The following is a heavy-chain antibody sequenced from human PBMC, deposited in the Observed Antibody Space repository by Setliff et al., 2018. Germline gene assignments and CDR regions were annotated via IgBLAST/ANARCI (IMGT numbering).Heavy chain of an antibody. V-gene: IGHV3-48*03. CDR2: THIDGITV. J-gene: IGHJ4*02. CDR1: GFSFSRYE. CDR3: ARDLFRNSGGLYC. D-gene: IGHD1-7*01. Sequence: GGSLRLSCAASGFSFSRYEMIWVRQAPGKGLEWVSKTHIDGITVYSDSVKGRSIIYRDNARNSLHLQMNSLRAEDTAMYYCARDLFRNSGGLYCWGQGTQVTVSS.